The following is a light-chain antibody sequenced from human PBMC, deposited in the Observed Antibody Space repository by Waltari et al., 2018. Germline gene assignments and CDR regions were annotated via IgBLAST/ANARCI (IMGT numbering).Light chain of an antibody. CDR3: SSYTRFNIVV. J-gene: IGLJ2*01. Sequence: QSALTQPASVSGSPGQSITISCLGTRSDIGAYKYVFWYQQYPGKAPKLLIYDVSETPSGASQRFSGATSGNTASLTSSGLQTEDAADYYGSSYTRFNIVVFGGGTKLTVL. CDR1: RSDIGAYKY. CDR2: DVS. V-gene: IGLV2-14*01.